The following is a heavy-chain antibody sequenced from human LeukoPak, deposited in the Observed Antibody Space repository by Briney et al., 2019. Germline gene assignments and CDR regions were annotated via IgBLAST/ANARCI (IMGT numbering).Heavy chain of an antibody. J-gene: IGHJ4*02. V-gene: IGHV4-59*12. CDR2: IFYTGST. CDR3: ARSTSDSSTYYPIDY. CDR1: GGSISSYY. D-gene: IGHD3-22*01. Sequence: SETLSLTCTVSGGSISSYYWSWIRQPPGKGLEWIGYIFYTGSTNYNPSLKSRVTMSVDTSKNQFSLKLSSVTAADTAVYYCARSTSDSSTYYPIDYWGQGTLVTVSS.